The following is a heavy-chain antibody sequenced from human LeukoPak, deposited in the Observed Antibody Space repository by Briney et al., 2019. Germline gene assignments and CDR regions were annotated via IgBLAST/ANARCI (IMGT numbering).Heavy chain of an antibody. J-gene: IGHJ5*02. CDR3: AKDRPVGYCSGGSCYSEKWFDP. CDR1: GFTFSNYA. CDR2: ISGGGDST. V-gene: IGHV3-23*01. D-gene: IGHD2-15*01. Sequence: PGGSLRLSCAASGFTFSNYAMTWVRQAPGKGLEWVSTISGGGDSTYYADYVKGRFTISRDNSKNTLYLHVNSLRAEDTAIYYCAKDRPVGYCSGGSCYSEKWFDPWGQGGLVTVSS.